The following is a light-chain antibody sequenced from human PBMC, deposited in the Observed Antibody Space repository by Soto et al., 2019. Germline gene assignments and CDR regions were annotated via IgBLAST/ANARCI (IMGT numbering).Light chain of an antibody. CDR1: QSISSS. J-gene: IGKJ4*01. CDR3: QQSYNIPLT. Sequence: DIQMTQSPSSLSASVGDRVTITCRASQSISSSLNWYQQKPGKPPKLLIYTASTLQSGVPSRFSGSGSRTDFTLTIICLQPEDFSTYYFQQSYNIPLTFGGGTKVEIQ. CDR2: TAS. V-gene: IGKV1-39*01.